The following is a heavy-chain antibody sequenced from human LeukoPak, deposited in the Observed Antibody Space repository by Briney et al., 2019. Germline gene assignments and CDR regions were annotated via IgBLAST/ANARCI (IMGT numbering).Heavy chain of an antibody. V-gene: IGHV4-30-2*01. CDR1: GGSISSGGYS. Sequence: SETLSLTCAVSGGSISSGGYSWSWIRQPPGKGLEWIGYIYHSGSTYYNPSLKSRVTISVDRSKNQFSLKLSSVTAADTAVYYCAREGKAAARAFDYWGQGTLVTVSS. D-gene: IGHD6-13*01. CDR2: IYHSGST. J-gene: IGHJ4*02. CDR3: AREGKAAARAFDY.